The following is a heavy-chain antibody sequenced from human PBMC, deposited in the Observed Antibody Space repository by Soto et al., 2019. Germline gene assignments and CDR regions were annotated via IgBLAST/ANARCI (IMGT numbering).Heavy chain of an antibody. CDR1: GYTFTSYY. Sequence: ASVKVSCKASGYTFTSYYMHWVRQAPGQGLEWMGIINPSGGSTSYAQKFQGRVTMTRDTSTSTVYMELSSLRSEDTAVYYCARARRRYDSSGYSLLNWFDPWGQGTLVTVS. J-gene: IGHJ5*02. V-gene: IGHV1-46*01. CDR3: ARARRRYDSSGYSLLNWFDP. D-gene: IGHD3-22*01. CDR2: INPSGGST.